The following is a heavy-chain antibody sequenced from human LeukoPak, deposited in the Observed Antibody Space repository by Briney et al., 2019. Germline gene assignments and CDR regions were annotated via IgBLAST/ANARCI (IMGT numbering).Heavy chain of an antibody. CDR3: ARDSNYGSGSFHY. Sequence: PGGSLRLSCAASGFTFSSYGMHWVRQAPGKGLEWVAVIWYDGSNKYYADSVKGRFTISRDNSKNTLYLQMNSLRAEDTAVYYCARDSNYGSGSFHYWGQGTLVTVSS. CDR1: GFTFSSYG. D-gene: IGHD3-10*01. J-gene: IGHJ4*02. V-gene: IGHV3-33*01. CDR2: IWYDGSNK.